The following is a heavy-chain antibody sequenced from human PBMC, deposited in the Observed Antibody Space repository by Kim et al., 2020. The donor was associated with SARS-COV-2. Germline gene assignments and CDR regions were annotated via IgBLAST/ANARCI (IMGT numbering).Heavy chain of an antibody. D-gene: IGHD3-22*01. J-gene: IGHJ4*02. CDR3: ARLTPETYYYDSSGYYYFDY. Sequence: GESLKISCKGSGYSFTSYWIGWVRQMPGKGLEWMWIIYPGDSDTRYSPSFQGQVTISADKTISTTYLQWSSLKASETAMYYCARLTPETYYYDSSGYYYFDYWGQGTLVTVSS. CDR2: IYPGDSDT. CDR1: GYSFTSYW. V-gene: IGHV5-51*01.